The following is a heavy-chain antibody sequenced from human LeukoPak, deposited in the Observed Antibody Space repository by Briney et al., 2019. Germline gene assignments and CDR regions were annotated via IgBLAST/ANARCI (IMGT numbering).Heavy chain of an antibody. J-gene: IGHJ3*02. V-gene: IGHV3-9*01. CDR3: TKARALNPHAFDI. CDR2: ISWNTGTI. Sequence: PGGSLRLSCGASGFTFDDYAMHWVRQAPGKGLEWVSGISWNTGTIGYADSVKGRFTISRDNAKSSVYLQMNGLRPDDTALYYCTKARALNPHAFDIWGQGTMVTVSS. CDR1: GFTFDDYA. D-gene: IGHD1-14*01.